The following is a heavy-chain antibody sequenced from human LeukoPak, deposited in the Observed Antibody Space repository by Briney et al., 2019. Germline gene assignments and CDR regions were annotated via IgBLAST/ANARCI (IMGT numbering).Heavy chain of an antibody. CDR2: MSSTSSYT. CDR3: AAGTAADF. J-gene: IGHJ4*02. V-gene: IGHV3-11*03. Sequence: PGGSLRLSCVVSGLPFSDYYMNWIRQAPGKGLEWISYMSSTSSYTDYADSVKGRFTISRDNAQSTLFLQMYSLRVEDTAVYYFAAGTAADFWGQGTRVAVSS. D-gene: IGHD6-13*01. CDR1: GLPFSDYY.